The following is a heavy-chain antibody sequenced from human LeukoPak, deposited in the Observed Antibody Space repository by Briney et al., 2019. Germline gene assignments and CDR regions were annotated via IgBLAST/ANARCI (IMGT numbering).Heavy chain of an antibody. CDR2: IFYSGST. V-gene: IGHV4-34*12. Sequence: SETLSLTCAVYGGSFSGYYWSWIRQPPGKGLEYIGTIFYSGSTYYNPSLKSRVTMSVDTSKNQFSLNLSSVTAADTAVYYCARHRPYVWGRYREIDYWGQGTLVTVSS. D-gene: IGHD3-16*02. CDR3: ARHRPYVWGRYREIDY. CDR1: GGSFSGYY. J-gene: IGHJ4*02.